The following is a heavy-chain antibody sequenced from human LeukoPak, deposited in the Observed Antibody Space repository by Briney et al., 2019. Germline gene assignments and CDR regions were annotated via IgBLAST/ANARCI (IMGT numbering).Heavy chain of an antibody. CDR1: GFTSSTYA. Sequence: GGSLRLSCAASGFTSSTYAMHSLRQAPGKGLEYVSGISSNGGDTHYANSVKGRFTISRDDSKKTLFLQMGSLRVEDMAVYYCVRRTKAGTFDYWGQGTLVTVSS. CDR2: ISSNGGDT. J-gene: IGHJ4*02. V-gene: IGHV3-64*01. CDR3: VRRTKAGTFDY. D-gene: IGHD6-13*01.